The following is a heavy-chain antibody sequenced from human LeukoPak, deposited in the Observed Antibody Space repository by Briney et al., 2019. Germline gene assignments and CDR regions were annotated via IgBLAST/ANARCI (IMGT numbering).Heavy chain of an antibody. Sequence: PSETLSLTCTASGGSISSYYWSWIRQPAGKGLEWIGRIYTSGSTNYNPSLKSRVAMSVDTSKNQFSLKLSSVTAADTAVYYCARDLQSDSGFWSGYYFDPWGQGTLVTVSS. CDR3: ARDLQSDSGFWSGYYFDP. CDR1: GGSISSYY. J-gene: IGHJ5*02. CDR2: IYTSGST. D-gene: IGHD3-3*01. V-gene: IGHV4-4*07.